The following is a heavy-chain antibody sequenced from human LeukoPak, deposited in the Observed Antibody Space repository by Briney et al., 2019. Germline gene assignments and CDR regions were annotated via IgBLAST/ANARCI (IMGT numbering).Heavy chain of an antibody. Sequence: PGGSLRLSCAASGFTFSSYWMSWVRQAPGKGLEWVANIKQDGSEKYYVDSVKGRFTISRDNAKNSLYLQMNSLKTEDTAVYYCTTGRPLMVYANKNWFDPWGQGTLVTVSS. V-gene: IGHV3-7*05. CDR3: TTGRPLMVYANKNWFDP. D-gene: IGHD2-8*01. J-gene: IGHJ5*02. CDR2: IKQDGSEK. CDR1: GFTFSSYW.